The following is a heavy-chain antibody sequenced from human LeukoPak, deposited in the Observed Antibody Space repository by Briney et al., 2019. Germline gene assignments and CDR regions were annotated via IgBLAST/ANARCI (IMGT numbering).Heavy chain of an antibody. CDR2: IKSKTDGGAI. D-gene: IGHD3-10*01. CDR1: GFSFTKAR. J-gene: IGHJ4*02. Sequence: PGGSLRLSCAASGFSFTKARLSWVRQAPGKGLEWVGRIKSKTDGGAIDYAAPVKGRFTISRDDSKNTLFLQMNSLKIEDTAVYYCTTVTLRPVGLWGQGTLVTVSS. V-gene: IGHV3-15*05. CDR3: TTVTLRPVGL.